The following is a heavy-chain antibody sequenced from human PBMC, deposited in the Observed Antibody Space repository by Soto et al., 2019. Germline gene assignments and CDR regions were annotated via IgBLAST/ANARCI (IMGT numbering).Heavy chain of an antibody. CDR2: IYYSGST. CDR1: GGSISSYY. CDR3: ARQYVGPCGSGSYFDY. V-gene: IGHV4-59*08. Sequence: QVQLQESGPGLVKPSETLSLTCTVSGGSISSYYWSWIRQPPGKGLEWIGYIYYSGSTNYNPSLKSRVTISGDTSKNQFSLKLSSVTAADTAVYYCARQYVGPCGSGSYFDYWGQGTLVTVSS. J-gene: IGHJ4*02. D-gene: IGHD3-10*01.